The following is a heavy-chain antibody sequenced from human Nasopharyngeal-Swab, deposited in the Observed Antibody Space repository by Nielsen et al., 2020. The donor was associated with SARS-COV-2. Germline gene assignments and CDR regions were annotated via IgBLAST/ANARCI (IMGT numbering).Heavy chain of an antibody. J-gene: IGHJ5*02. CDR3: ARDPVSGLGFDP. D-gene: IGHD5/OR15-5a*01. CDR1: GGSISSYY. CDR2: IYYSGST. V-gene: IGHV4-59*01. Sequence: SATLSLTCTVSGGSISSYYWSWLRQPPGKGLEWLGYIYYSGSTNYNPSLKSRVTISVDTSKNQFSLKLSSVTAADTAVYYCARDPVSGLGFDPWGQGTLVTVSS.